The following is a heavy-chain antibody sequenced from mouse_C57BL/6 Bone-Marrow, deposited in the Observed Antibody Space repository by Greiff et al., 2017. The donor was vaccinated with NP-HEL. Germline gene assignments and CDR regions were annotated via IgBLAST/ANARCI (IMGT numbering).Heavy chain of an antibody. CDR3: AREGFGRGFAY. CDR1: GFTFSDYY. V-gene: IGHV5-16*01. CDR2: INYDGSST. Sequence: EVKLVESEGGLVQPGSSMKLSCTASGFTFSDYYMAWVRQVPEKGLEWVANINYDGSSTYYLDSLKSRFIISRDNAKNILYLQMSSLKSEDTATYYCAREGFGRGFAYWGQGTLVTVSA. J-gene: IGHJ3*01.